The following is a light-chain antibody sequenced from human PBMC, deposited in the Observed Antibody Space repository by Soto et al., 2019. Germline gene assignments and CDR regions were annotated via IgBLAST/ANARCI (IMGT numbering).Light chain of an antibody. CDR2: GAS. J-gene: IGKJ1*01. CDR3: HQYVSSWT. CDR1: QSASSTY. V-gene: IGKV3-20*01. Sequence: EIVLTQSPGTLSFSPGERATLSCRASQSASSTYVAWYQQKSGQAPRLLIYGASSRATGIPDRFSGSGSGTDFTLTISRLEPEDFAVYYCHQYVSSWTFGQGTKVDIK.